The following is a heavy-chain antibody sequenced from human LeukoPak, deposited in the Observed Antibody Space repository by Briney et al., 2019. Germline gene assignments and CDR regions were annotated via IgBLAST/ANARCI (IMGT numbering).Heavy chain of an antibody. CDR3: ARHSSGYLSYFDY. CDR2: IYYSGST. V-gene: IGHV4-59*08. J-gene: IGHJ4*02. Sequence: PSETLSLTCTVSGGSISSYHWSWIRQPPGKGLEWIGYIYYSGSTNYNPSLKSRDTISLDTSKNQFSLKVSSVNAADTAVYYCARHSSGYLSYFDYWGQGTLVPVSS. D-gene: IGHD3-22*01. CDR1: GGSISSYH.